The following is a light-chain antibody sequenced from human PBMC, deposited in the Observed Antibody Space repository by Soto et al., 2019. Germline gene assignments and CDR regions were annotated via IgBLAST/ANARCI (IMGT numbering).Light chain of an antibody. CDR3: QQRSNWPST. V-gene: IGKV3-11*01. Sequence: EIVLTQSPATLSLSPGNRATLSCRASQSVSGYLAWYQQEPGQAPRLLIYDASNRATGIPARFSGSGSGTDFTFTITSLVPEDFAVYYCQQRSNWPSTFGGGTKVEI. CDR2: DAS. J-gene: IGKJ4*01. CDR1: QSVSGY.